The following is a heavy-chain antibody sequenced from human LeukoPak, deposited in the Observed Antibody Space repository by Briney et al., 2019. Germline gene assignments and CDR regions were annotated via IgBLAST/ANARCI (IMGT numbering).Heavy chain of an antibody. CDR3: ASLTTINTFDP. J-gene: IGHJ5*02. V-gene: IGHV3-21*01. Sequence: TGWSLGVSCSASGFAFSSYSMNWGRQAPGKGLEWVSSISSSSSYIYYADSVKGRFTISRDNAKNSLYLQMISLRAEDTAVYYCASLTTINTFDPWGQGTLVTVSS. CDR1: GFAFSSYS. D-gene: IGHD5-24*01. CDR2: ISSSSSYI.